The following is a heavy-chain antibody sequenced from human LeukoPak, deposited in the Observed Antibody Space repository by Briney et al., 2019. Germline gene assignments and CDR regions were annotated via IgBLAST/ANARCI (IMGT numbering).Heavy chain of an antibody. CDR2: ISYDGNRK. CDR1: GFTFSSYV. V-gene: IGHV3-30-3*01. J-gene: IGHJ4*02. Sequence: GRSLRLSCAASGFTFSSYVMHWVRQAQGKGLEWVAVISYDGNRKYYADSVKGRFTISRDNSKNTLYLQMNSLRAEDTAVYYCARDPPEGAIGAFESWGQGTLVTVSS. CDR3: ARDPPEGAIGAFES. D-gene: IGHD3-16*01.